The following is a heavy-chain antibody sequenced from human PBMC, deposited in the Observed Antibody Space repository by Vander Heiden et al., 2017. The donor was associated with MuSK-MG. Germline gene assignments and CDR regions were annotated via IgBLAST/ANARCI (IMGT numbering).Heavy chain of an antibody. CDR3: ARNRQRDGSNYFGY. CDR2: IYSGGNT. D-gene: IGHD2-15*01. Sequence: EMQLVESGGGLIQPGGSLRLSCAASGFTASSDYMTWVRQAPGKGLEWVSVIYSGGNTYYADSVKGRFTISRDNSKNTLYLQMNGLRADDTAVYYCARNRQRDGSNYFGYWGQGTLVTVSS. CDR1: GFTASSDY. J-gene: IGHJ4*02. V-gene: IGHV3-53*01.